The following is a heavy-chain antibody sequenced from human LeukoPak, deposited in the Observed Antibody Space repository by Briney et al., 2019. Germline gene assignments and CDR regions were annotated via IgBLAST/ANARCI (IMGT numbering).Heavy chain of an antibody. J-gene: IGHJ4*02. V-gene: IGHV3-30*04. CDR2: ISYDGSNK. Sequence: QAGGSLRLSCAASGFTFSSYAMHWVRQAPGKGLEWVAVISYDGSNKYYADSVKGRFTISRDNSKNTLYLQVNSLRAEDTAVYYCARRLDYWGQGTLVTVSS. CDR1: GFTFSSYA. CDR3: ARRLDY.